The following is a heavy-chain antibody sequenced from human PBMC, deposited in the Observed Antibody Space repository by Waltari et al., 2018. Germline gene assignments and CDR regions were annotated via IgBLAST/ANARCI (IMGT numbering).Heavy chain of an antibody. Sequence: DVKLVASGRGLVEPGGSVRLFRTASGFNFRPYVMYWVRQAQGKGLEYVSAISNDGGNTFYADSVKGRLIISRDNSKNTLYLQMSSLRAEDTAVYYCAKGGMGDYFDYWGQGTLVTVSS. D-gene: IGHD1-26*01. CDR2: ISNDGGNT. CDR3: AKGGMGDYFDY. CDR1: GFNFRPYV. J-gene: IGHJ4*02. V-gene: IGHV3-64D*06.